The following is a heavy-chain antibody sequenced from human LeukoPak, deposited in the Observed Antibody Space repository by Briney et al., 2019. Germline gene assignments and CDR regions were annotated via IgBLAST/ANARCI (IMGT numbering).Heavy chain of an antibody. Sequence: GGSLRLSCAASGFTFSSYGMSWVRQAPGKGLEWVSSISGSGGSTYYADSVKGRFTISRDNSRNTLSLQMHSLRADDTAVYYCAKDRPYISSWYGCSTPWGQGTLVTVSS. V-gene: IGHV3-23*01. D-gene: IGHD6-13*01. CDR2: ISGSGGST. CDR3: AKDRPYISSWYGCSTP. J-gene: IGHJ5*02. CDR1: GFTFSSYG.